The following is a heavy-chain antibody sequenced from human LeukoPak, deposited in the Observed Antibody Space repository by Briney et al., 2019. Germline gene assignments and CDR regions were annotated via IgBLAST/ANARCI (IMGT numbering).Heavy chain of an antibody. D-gene: IGHD5-18*01. V-gene: IGHV3-23*01. CDR2: ISGSGGST. CDR3: AKDIAQGYTFGSIEQDY. CDR1: GFTFSSYA. J-gene: IGHJ4*02. Sequence: AGGSLRLSCAAPGFTFSSYAMSWVRQAPGKGLEWVSAISGSGGSTYYADSVKGRFTISRDNSKDTLSLQMNSLRAEDTAVYYCAKDIAQGYTFGSIEQDYWGQGTLVTVSS.